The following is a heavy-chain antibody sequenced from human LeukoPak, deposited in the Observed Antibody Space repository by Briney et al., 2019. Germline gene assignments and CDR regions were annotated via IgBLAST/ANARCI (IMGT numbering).Heavy chain of an antibody. CDR2: IYYSGST. J-gene: IGHJ6*03. CDR1: GGSISSSSYY. V-gene: IGHV4-39*07. D-gene: IGHD3-3*01. Sequence: PSETLSLTCTVSGGSISSSSYYWGWIRQPPGKGLEWIGSIYYSGSTYYNPSLKSRVTISVDTSKNQFSLKLSSVTAADTAVYYCAKTLAPGITIFGVVKWHYYYYMDVWGKGTTVTVSS. CDR3: AKTLAPGITIFGVVKWHYYYYMDV.